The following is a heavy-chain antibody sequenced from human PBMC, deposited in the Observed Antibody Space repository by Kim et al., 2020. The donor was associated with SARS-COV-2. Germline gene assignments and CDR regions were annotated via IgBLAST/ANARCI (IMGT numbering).Heavy chain of an antibody. CDR3: ARHSRGYGGPDY. CDR1: GGSISSYY. J-gene: IGHJ4*02. Sequence: SETLSLTCTVSGGSISSYYWSCIRQPPGKGLEWIGYIYYSGSTNYNPSLKIRVTISVDTSKNQFSLKLSSVTAADTAVYYCARHSRGYGGPDYWGQGTLVTVST. V-gene: IGHV4-59*08. CDR2: IYYSGST. D-gene: IGHD4-17*01.